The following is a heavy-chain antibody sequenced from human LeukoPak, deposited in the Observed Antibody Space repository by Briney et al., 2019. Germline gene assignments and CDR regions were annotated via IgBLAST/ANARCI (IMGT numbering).Heavy chain of an antibody. CDR1: GGSISSHY. V-gene: IGHV4-59*11. CDR3: ARSWVAARPNYYYYMDV. Sequence: SETLSLTCTVSGGSISSHYWSWIRQPPGKGLERIGYIYYSGSTNYNPSLKSRVTISVDTSKNQFSLKLSSVTAADTAVYYCARSWVAARPNYYYYMDVWGKGTTVTVSS. CDR2: IYYSGST. D-gene: IGHD6-6*01. J-gene: IGHJ6*03.